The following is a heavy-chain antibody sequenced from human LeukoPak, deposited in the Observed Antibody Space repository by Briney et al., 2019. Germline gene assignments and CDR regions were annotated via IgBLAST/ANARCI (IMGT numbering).Heavy chain of an antibody. CDR3: ARCVEMATIGGNWFDP. D-gene: IGHD5-24*01. CDR1: GYSFTSYW. V-gene: IGHV5-51*01. CDR2: IYPGDSDT. Sequence: GESLKISCKGSGYSFTSYWIGWVRQMPGKGLEWMGIIYPGDSDTRYSPSFQGQVTISADKSISTAYLQWSSLKASDTAMYYCARCVEMATIGGNWFDPWGQGTLVTVSS. J-gene: IGHJ5*02.